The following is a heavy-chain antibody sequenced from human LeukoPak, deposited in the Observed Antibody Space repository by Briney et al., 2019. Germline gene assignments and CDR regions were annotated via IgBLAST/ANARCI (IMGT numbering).Heavy chain of an antibody. CDR3: ARTRSYHWNPPSWFDP. Sequence: SETLSLICAVYGGSFSDYYWSWIRQPPGKGLEWIGEINHSGSTNYNPSLKSRVTISVDTSKNQLSLKLSSVTAADTAVYYCARTRSYHWNPPSWFDPWGQGTLVTVSS. CDR1: GGSFSDYY. CDR2: INHSGST. J-gene: IGHJ5*02. V-gene: IGHV4-34*01. D-gene: IGHD1-20*01.